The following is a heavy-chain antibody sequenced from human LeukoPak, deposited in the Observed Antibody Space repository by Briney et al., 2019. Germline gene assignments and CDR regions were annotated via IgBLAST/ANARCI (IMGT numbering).Heavy chain of an antibody. Sequence: SETLSLTCAVYGGSFSGYYWTWLRQPPGKGREWIGEINHSGSTSNNPSLKSRVTVSVDTSKNQFSLKMTSVTAADTAVYFCARRGSNHGGDPLWGQGTLVTVSS. CDR3: ARRGSNHGGDPL. CDR1: GGSFSGYY. J-gene: IGHJ4*02. V-gene: IGHV4-34*01. CDR2: INHSGST. D-gene: IGHD2-21*02.